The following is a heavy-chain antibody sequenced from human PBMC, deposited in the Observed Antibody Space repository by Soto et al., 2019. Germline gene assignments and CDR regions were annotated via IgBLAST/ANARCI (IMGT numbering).Heavy chain of an antibody. V-gene: IGHV3-15*01. CDR1: GFSFRNAW. CDR3: TTDQEYCSGGSCYFLDY. CDR2: IISKIDGGTK. D-gene: IGHD2-15*01. J-gene: IGHJ4*02. Sequence: GGSLRLSCAASGFSFRNAWMSWVRQAPGKGLEWVGHIISKIDGGTKAYARPVNGRFTISRDDSKNTLYLQMNSLKTEDTAVYYCTTDQEYCSGGSCYFLDYSGQGTLVIVSS.